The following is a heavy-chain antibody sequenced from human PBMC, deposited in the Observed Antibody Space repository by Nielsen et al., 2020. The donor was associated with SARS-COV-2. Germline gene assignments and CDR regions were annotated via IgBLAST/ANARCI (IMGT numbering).Heavy chain of an antibody. D-gene: IGHD5-18*01. J-gene: IGHJ4*02. CDR3: ANGYSPDY. Sequence: GESLKISCAASGFTFSSYAMSWVRQAQGKGLEWVSAISGSGGSTYYADSVKGRFTISRDNSKNTLYLQMNSLRAEDTAVYYSANGYSPDYWGQGTLVTVSS. CDR2: ISGSGGST. CDR1: GFTFSSYA. V-gene: IGHV3-23*01.